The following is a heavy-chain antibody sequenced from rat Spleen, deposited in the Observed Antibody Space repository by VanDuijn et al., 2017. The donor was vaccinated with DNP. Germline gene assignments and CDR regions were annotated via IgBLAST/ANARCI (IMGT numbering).Heavy chain of an antibody. CDR2: ISYEGSST. Sequence: EVHLVESGGGFVQPGRSLKLSCAASGFTISDYYMAWVRQAPKKGLEWVASISYEGSSTYYGDSVKGRFTFSRDIAKSTLYLQMNSLRSEDTATYYCARRAYYGLSFYFDFWGQGVMVTVSS. J-gene: IGHJ2*01. CDR3: ARRAYYGLSFYFDF. D-gene: IGHD1-6*01. V-gene: IGHV5-22*01. CDR1: GFTISDYY.